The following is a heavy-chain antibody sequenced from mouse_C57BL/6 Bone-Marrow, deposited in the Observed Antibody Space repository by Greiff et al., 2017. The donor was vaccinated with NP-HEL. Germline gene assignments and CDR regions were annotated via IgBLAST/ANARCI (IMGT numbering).Heavy chain of an antibody. CDR1: GFTFTTYA. CDR2: IRSKSSNYAT. V-gene: IGHV10-3*01. Sequence: EVQLVEPGGGLVQPKGSLKLSCAASGFTFTTYAMHWVRQAPGKGFEWVARIRSKSSNYATYYADSVKDRFTIYRDDSQSMLYLQMNNLKTEDTAMYYCERDPQADWGQGTLVTVSA. J-gene: IGHJ3*01. CDR3: ERDPQAD.